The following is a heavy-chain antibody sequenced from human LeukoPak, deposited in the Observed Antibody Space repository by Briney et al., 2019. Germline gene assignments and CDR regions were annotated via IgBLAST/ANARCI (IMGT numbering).Heavy chain of an antibody. CDR3: AELGITMIGGV. J-gene: IGHJ6*04. CDR2: ISSSSSYI. V-gene: IGHV3-21*01. Sequence: GGSLRLSCAASGFTFSSYTMNWVRQAPGKGLEWVSSISSSSSYIYYADSVEGRFTISRDNAKNSLYLQMNSLRAEDTAVYYCAELGITMIGGVWGKGTTVTISS. CDR1: GFTFSSYT. D-gene: IGHD3-10*02.